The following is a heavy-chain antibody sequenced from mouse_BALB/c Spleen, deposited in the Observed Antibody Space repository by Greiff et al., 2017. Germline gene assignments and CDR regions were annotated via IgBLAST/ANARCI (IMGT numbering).Heavy chain of an antibody. J-gene: IGHJ2*01. CDR3: AGHLDPYYFDY. Sequence: EVQVVESGGGLVQPGGSLKLSCAASGFTFSSYTMSWVRQTPEKRLEWVAYISNGGGSTYYPDTVKGRFTISRDNAKNTLYLQMSSLKSEDTAMYYCAGHLDPYYFDYWGQGTTLTVSS. CDR2: ISNGGGST. CDR1: GFTFSSYT. V-gene: IGHV5-12-2*01.